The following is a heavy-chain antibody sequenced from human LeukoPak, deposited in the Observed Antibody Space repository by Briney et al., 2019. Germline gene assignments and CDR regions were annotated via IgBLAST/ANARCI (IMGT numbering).Heavy chain of an antibody. J-gene: IGHJ4*02. CDR3: QHEPSGYYYADY. CDR1: GFTFDDYA. D-gene: IGHD3-22*01. Sequence: GGSLRLSCAASGFTFDDYAMHWVRQAPGKGLEWVSGISWNSGSIGYADSVKGRFTISRDNAKNSLYLQMNSLRAEDTALYYCQHEPSGYYYADYWGQGTLVTVSS. V-gene: IGHV3-9*01. CDR2: ISWNSGSI.